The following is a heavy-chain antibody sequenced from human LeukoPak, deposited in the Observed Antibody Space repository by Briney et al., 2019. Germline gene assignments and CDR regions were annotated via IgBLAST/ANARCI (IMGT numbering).Heavy chain of an antibody. Sequence: GSLRLSCAASGFTFSDYYTSWIRQAPGKGLEWVSYISSSGSTIYYADSVKGRSTISRDNAKNSLYLQMNSLRAEDTAVYYCATSQSAYYYDSSGYHDYWGQGTLVTVSS. D-gene: IGHD3-22*01. CDR2: ISSSGSTI. V-gene: IGHV3-11*04. J-gene: IGHJ4*02. CDR3: ATSQSAYYYDSSGYHDY. CDR1: GFTFSDYY.